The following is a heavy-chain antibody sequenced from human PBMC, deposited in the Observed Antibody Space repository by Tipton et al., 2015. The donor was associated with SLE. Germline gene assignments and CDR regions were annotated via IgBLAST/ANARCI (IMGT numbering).Heavy chain of an antibody. CDR2: IYSGDSDT. CDR3: ARIQAGSDSFDY. V-gene: IGHV5-51*03. Sequence: QSGPEVKKPGESLKISCKGSGYSFPNYWIGWVRQMPGKGLEWMGIIYSGDSDTRYSPSFRGQITISADKSINTAYLQWSSLKTSDTAMYYCARIQAGSDSFDYWGQGTLVTVSS. CDR1: GYSFPNYW. J-gene: IGHJ4*02.